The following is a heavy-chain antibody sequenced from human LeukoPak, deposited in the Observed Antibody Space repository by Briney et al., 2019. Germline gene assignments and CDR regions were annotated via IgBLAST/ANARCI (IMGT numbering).Heavy chain of an antibody. CDR1: GYTFSSFD. Sequence: GASVKVSCKASGYTFSSFDINWVRQAPGQGLEWMGWMNPISGNSGFAQKFRGRVTMTRNTAISTAYMELSSLRSEDTAVYYCVKESGVVIGPDYFDFWGQGTLVTVSS. D-gene: IGHD2-2*01. V-gene: IGHV1-8*01. CDR2: MNPISGNS. CDR3: VKESGVVIGPDYFDF. J-gene: IGHJ4*02.